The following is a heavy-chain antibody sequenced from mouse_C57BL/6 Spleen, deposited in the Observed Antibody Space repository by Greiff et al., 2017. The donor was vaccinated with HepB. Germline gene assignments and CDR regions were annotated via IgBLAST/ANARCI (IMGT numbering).Heavy chain of an antibody. CDR2: ISYDGSN. CDR3: ARELRREGSNAMDY. CDR1: GYSITSGYY. D-gene: IGHD2-4*01. J-gene: IGHJ4*01. V-gene: IGHV3-6*01. Sequence: EVQLQQSGPGLVKPSQSLSLTCSVTGYSITSGYYWNWIRQFPGNKLEWMGYISYDGSNNYNPSLKNRISITRDTSKNQFFLKLNSVTTEDTATYYCARELRREGSNAMDYWGQGTSVTVSS.